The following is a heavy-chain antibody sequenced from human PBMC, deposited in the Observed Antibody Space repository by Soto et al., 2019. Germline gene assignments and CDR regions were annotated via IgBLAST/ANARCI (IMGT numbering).Heavy chain of an antibody. CDR3: VRDSGGNSEFGY. D-gene: IGHD2-21*02. Sequence: SETLSLTCTVSGGSISSGVYYWSWIRQPPGKGLEWIGYIYYTGSTYYNPSLKSRLTISVDTSKNQFSLQLSSVTAADTAVYYCVRDSGGNSEFGYWGQGTLVTVSS. V-gene: IGHV4-30-4*01. J-gene: IGHJ4*02. CDR1: GGSISSGVYY. CDR2: IYYTGST.